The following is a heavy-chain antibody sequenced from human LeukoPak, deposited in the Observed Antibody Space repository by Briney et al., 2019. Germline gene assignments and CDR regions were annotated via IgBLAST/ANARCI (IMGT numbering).Heavy chain of an antibody. V-gene: IGHV4-4*07. Sequence: SETLSLTCTVSGGSISSYYWSWIRQPAGKGLEWIGRIYTSGSTNYNPSLKSRVTMSVDTSKNQFSLKLSSVTAADTAVYYCARDSPAVAGRYYCYYYMDVWGKGTTVTVSS. D-gene: IGHD6-19*01. CDR3: ARDSPAVAGRYYCYYYMDV. CDR1: GGSISSYY. CDR2: IYTSGST. J-gene: IGHJ6*03.